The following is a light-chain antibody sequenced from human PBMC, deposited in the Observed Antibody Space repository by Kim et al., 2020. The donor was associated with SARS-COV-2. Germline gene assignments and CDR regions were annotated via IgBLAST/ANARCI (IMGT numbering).Light chain of an antibody. V-gene: IGKV3-20*01. CDR1: QSVSSY. J-gene: IGKJ1*01. Sequence: EIVLTQSPGTLSLSPGERATLSCRASQSVSSYLAWYQQKPGQAPRFLIYGASSRATGIPDRFSGSGSGTDFTLTINRLEPEDFAVYYCQQYGSSPGTFGQGTKVDIK. CDR3: QQYGSSPGT. CDR2: GAS.